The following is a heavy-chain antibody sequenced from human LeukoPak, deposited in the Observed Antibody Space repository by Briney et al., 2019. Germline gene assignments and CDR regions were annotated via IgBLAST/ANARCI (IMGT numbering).Heavy chain of an antibody. Sequence: PGGSLRLSCAASGFTFSSYAMSWVRQAPGKGLEWVSAISGSGGSTYYADSVKGRFTISRDNSKNTLYLQMNSLRAEDTAVYYCARKSYYDFWSGYFATFDYWGQGTLVTVSS. J-gene: IGHJ4*02. CDR1: GFTFSSYA. V-gene: IGHV3-23*01. D-gene: IGHD3-3*01. CDR3: ARKSYYDFWSGYFATFDY. CDR2: ISGSGGST.